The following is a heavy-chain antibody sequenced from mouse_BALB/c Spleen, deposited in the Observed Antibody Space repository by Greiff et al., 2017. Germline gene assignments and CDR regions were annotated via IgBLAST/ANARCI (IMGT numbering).Heavy chain of an antibody. CDR2: ISYDGSN. D-gene: IGHD2-1*01. CDR3: GRDGNGFAY. J-gene: IGHJ3*01. CDR1: GYSITSGYY. V-gene: IGHV3-6*02. Sequence: DVQLQESGPGLVKPSQSLSLTCSVTGYSITSGYYWNWIRQFPGNKLEWMGYISYDGSNNYNPSLKNRISITRDTSKNQFFLKLNSVTTEDTATYYCGRDGNGFAYWGQGTLVTVSA.